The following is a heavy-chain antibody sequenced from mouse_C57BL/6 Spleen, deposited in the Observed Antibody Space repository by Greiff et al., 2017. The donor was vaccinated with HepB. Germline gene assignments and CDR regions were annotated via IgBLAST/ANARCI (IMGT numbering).Heavy chain of an antibody. CDR1: GFTFSDAW. CDR3: TRRGYSGSIFAY. V-gene: IGHV6-6*01. Sequence: DVMLVESGGGLVQPGGSMKLSCAASGFTFSDAWMDWVRQSPEKGLEWVAEIRNKANNHATYYAESVKGRFTISRDDSKSSVYLQMNSLRAEDTGIYSCTRRGYSGSIFAYWGQGTLVTVSA. D-gene: IGHD1-1*01. J-gene: IGHJ3*01. CDR2: IRNKANNHAT.